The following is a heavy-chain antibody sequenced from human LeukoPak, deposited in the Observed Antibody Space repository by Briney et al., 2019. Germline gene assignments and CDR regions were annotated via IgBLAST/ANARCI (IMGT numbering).Heavy chain of an antibody. CDR2: ISGSGGST. V-gene: IGHV3-23*01. CDR3: ASHDFWSGYYTEFDY. Sequence: GXSLRLSCAASGFTFSSYAMSWVRQVPGKRLEWVSAISGSGGSTYYADSVKGRFTISRDNSKNTLYLQMNSLRAEDTAVYYCASHDFWSGYYTEFDYWGQGTLVTVSS. J-gene: IGHJ4*02. D-gene: IGHD3-3*01. CDR1: GFTFSSYA.